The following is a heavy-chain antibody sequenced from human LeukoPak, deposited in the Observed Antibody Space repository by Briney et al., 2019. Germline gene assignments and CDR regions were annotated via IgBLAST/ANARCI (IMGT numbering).Heavy chain of an antibody. CDR1: GFTFDDYA. D-gene: IGHD6-19*01. CDR2: ISWNSGSI. V-gene: IGHV3-9*01. J-gene: IGHJ4*02. Sequence: GGSLRLSCAASGFTFDDYAMHWVRQAPGEGLEWVSGISWNSGSIGYADSVKGRFTISRDNAKNSLYLQMNSLRAEDTALYYCAKDDDSSGWSPFDYWGQGTLVTVSS. CDR3: AKDDDSSGWSPFDY.